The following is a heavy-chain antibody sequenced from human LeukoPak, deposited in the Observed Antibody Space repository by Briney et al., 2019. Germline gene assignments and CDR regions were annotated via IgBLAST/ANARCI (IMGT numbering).Heavy chain of an antibody. V-gene: IGHV3-23*01. D-gene: IGHD2-8*01. J-gene: IGHJ4*02. CDR2: ISGSGGST. CDR3: AKDGEYCTNGVCYIDY. Sequence: GGSLRLSCAASGFTFSSYAMSWVRQAPGKGLEWVSAISGSGGSTYYADSVKGRFTISRDNSKNTLYLQMNSLRAEDTAVYYCAKDGEYCTNGVCYIDYWGQGTLATVSS. CDR1: GFTFSSYA.